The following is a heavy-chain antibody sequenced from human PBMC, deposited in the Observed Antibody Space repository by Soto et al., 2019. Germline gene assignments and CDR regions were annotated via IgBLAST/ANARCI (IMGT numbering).Heavy chain of an antibody. CDR2: ISAYNGNT. CDR3: ASAQTHYDFWSGYGGFDY. J-gene: IGHJ4*02. V-gene: IGHV1-18*04. CDR1: GYTFTSYG. D-gene: IGHD3-3*01. Sequence: AASVKVSCKASGYTFTSYGISWVRQAPGQGLEWMGWISAYNGNTNYAQKLQGRVTMTTDTSTSTAYMELRSLRSDDTAVYYCASAQTHYDFWSGYGGFDYWGQGTLVTVSS.